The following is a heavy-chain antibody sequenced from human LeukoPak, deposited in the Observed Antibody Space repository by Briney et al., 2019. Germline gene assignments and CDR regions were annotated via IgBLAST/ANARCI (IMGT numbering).Heavy chain of an antibody. CDR3: ARDLRDFDL. V-gene: IGHV3-74*01. J-gene: IGHJ4*02. Sequence: GGSLRLSCAASGFIFSRYWMHWVRQAPGKGLVWVSRIEGDGRTRNYADSVKGRFTISRDNAKNTVYLQMNSLRAEDTAVYYRARDLRDFDLWGQGTLVTVSS. D-gene: IGHD2-21*01. CDR2: IEGDGRTR. CDR1: GFIFSRYW.